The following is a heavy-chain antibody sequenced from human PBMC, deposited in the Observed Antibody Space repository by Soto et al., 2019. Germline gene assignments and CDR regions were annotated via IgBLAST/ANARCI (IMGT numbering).Heavy chain of an antibody. CDR3: AREPIDYSSSWSSIKRTYYYYVMDV. Sequence: ASVKVSCKASGYTFTGHYMHWVRQAPGQGLEWMGWINPNSGGTNYAQKFQGWVTMTRDTSISTAYMELSRLRSDDTAVYYCAREPIDYSSSWSSIKRTYYYYVMDVWGQGTTVTVS. V-gene: IGHV1-2*04. CDR2: INPNSGGT. CDR1: GYTFTGHY. D-gene: IGHD6-13*01. J-gene: IGHJ6*02.